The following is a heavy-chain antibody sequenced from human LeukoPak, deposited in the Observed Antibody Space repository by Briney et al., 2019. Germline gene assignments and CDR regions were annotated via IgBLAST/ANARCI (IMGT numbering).Heavy chain of an antibody. Sequence: PSETLSLTCTVSGGSISSSSYYWGWIRQPPGKGLEWIGSIYYSGSTYYNPFLKSRVTIFVDTSKNQFSLKLSSVTAANTAVYYCARQAVGAITTGARYFDYWGQGTLVTVSS. J-gene: IGHJ4*02. CDR1: GGSISSSSYY. CDR2: IYYSGST. D-gene: IGHD1-26*01. V-gene: IGHV4-39*01. CDR3: ARQAVGAITTGARYFDY.